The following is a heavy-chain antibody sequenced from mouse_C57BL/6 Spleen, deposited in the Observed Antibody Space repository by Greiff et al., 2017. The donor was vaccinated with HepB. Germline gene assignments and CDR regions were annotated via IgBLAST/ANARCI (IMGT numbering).Heavy chain of an antibody. CDR2: ISYDGSN. CDR1: GYSITSGYY. Sequence: VQLKESGPGLVKPSQSLSLTCSVTGYSITSGYYWNWIRQFPGNKLEWMGYISYDGSNNYNPSLKNRISITRDTSKNQFFLKLNSVTTEDTATYYCARGVYGSIYFDYWGQGTTLTVSS. J-gene: IGHJ2*01. D-gene: IGHD1-1*01. CDR3: ARGVYGSIYFDY. V-gene: IGHV3-6*01.